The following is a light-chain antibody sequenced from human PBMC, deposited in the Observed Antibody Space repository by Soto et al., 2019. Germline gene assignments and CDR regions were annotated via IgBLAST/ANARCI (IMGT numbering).Light chain of an antibody. J-gene: IGLJ2*01. CDR2: DVT. V-gene: IGLV2-14*01. CDR1: SSDVGGYNF. Sequence: QSALTQPASVSGSPGQSITIPYTGTSSDVGGYNFVSWYQQYPGKAPKLMIYDVTNRPSGVSNRFSASKSGNTASLTISGLQAEDEANYYCSSYTSSSTLVVFGGGTKLTVL. CDR3: SSYTSSSTLVV.